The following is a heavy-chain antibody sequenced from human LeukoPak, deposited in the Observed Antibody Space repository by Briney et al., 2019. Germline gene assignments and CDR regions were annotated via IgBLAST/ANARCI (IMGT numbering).Heavy chain of an antibody. CDR3: AREARIVGATTGDY. CDR2: INPNSGGT. CDR1: GYTFTGYY. J-gene: IGHJ4*02. Sequence: GASVKVSCKASGYTFTGYYMHWVRQAPGQGLEWMGWINPNSGGTNYAQKFQGRVTMTRDTSISTAYMELSRLRSDDTAVYYCAREARIVGATTGDYWGQGTLVTVSS. D-gene: IGHD1-26*01. V-gene: IGHV1-2*02.